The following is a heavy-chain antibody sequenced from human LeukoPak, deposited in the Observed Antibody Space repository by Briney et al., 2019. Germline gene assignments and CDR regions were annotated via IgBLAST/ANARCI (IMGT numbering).Heavy chain of an antibody. CDR1: GFTFSTYW. CDR3: TSGDYVDY. V-gene: IGHV3-7*03. J-gene: IGHJ4*02. CDR2: INQDGNDK. Sequence: GGSLRLSCAASGFTFSTYWMNWLRQAPGQGLEWLANINQDGNDKYYVDSVRGRFTISRDNAKRSLYLQMSSLRAEDTAVYFCTSGDYVDYWGQGTLVTVSS.